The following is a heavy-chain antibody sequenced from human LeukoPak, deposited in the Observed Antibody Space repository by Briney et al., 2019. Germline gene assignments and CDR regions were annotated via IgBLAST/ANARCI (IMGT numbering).Heavy chain of an antibody. CDR2: IYSGGST. J-gene: IGHJ6*03. Sequence: PGGSLRLSCAASGFTVSSNYMSWVRQAPGKGLEWVSVIYSGGSTYCADSVKGRFTISRDNSKNTLYLQMNGLRAEDTAVYYCAGQAERFGTPMDVWGKGTTVTVSS. CDR1: GFTVSSNY. CDR3: AGQAERFGTPMDV. D-gene: IGHD3-10*01. V-gene: IGHV3-66*02.